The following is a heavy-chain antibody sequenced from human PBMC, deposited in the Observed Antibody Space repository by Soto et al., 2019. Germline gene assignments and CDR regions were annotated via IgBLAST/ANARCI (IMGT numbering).Heavy chain of an antibody. V-gene: IGHV1-46*01. J-gene: IGHJ6*02. Sequence: ASVKVSCKASGYTFTGYYMHWVRQAPGQGLEWMGIINPSGGSTSYAQKFQGRVTMTRDTSTSTVYMELSSLRSEDTAVYYCARDSSLAAAGTGYYYGMDVWGQGTTVTVSS. CDR3: ARDSSLAAAGTGYYYGMDV. D-gene: IGHD6-13*01. CDR2: INPSGGST. CDR1: GYTFTGYY.